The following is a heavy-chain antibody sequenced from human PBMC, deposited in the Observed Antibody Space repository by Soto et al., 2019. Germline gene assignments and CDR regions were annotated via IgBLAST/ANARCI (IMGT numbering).Heavy chain of an antibody. CDR1: GYTFTSYG. CDR3: ARELPGIAAAGTVQSDAFDI. V-gene: IGHV1-18*01. Sequence: KARASVKVSCTASGYTFTSYGISWVRQAPGQGLEWMGWISAYNGNTNYAQKLQGRVTMTTDTSTSTAYMELRSLRSDDTAVYYCARELPGIAAAGTVQSDAFDIWGQGTMVTVSS. CDR2: ISAYNGNT. J-gene: IGHJ3*02. D-gene: IGHD6-13*01.